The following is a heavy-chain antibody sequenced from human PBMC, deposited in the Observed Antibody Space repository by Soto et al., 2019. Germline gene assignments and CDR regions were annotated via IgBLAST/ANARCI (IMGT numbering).Heavy chain of an antibody. CDR3: AREGGRDYYDSSGYVSANDY. CDR2: ISAYNGNT. J-gene: IGHJ4*02. V-gene: IGHV1-18*01. CDR1: GYTFTSYG. Sequence: ASVKVSCKASGYTFTSYGISWVRQAPGQGLEWMGWISAYNGNTNYAQKLQGRVTMTTDTSTSTAYMELRSLRSDDTAVYYCAREGGRDYYDSSGYVSANDYWGQGTLVTISS. D-gene: IGHD3-22*01.